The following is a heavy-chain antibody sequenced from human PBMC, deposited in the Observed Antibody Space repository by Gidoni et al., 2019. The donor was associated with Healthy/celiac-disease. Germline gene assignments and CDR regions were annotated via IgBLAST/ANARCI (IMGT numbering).Heavy chain of an antibody. D-gene: IGHD2-15*01. Sequence: QVQLVESGGGVVQPGRSLRLSCAASGFTFSRYAMHWVRQAPGKGREWVAVISYDGSNKYYADSVKGRFNISRDNSKNTLYLQMNSLRAEDTAVYYCARDWDIVVVVAATGFLDYWGQGTLVTVSS. CDR3: ARDWDIVVVVAATGFLDY. CDR2: ISYDGSNK. J-gene: IGHJ4*02. V-gene: IGHV3-30*04. CDR1: GFTFSRYA.